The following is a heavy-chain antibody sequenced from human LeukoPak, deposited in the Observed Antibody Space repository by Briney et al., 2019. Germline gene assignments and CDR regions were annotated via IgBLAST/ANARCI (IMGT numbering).Heavy chain of an antibody. CDR1: GFTFSSYA. CDR3: AKLKVFLRAEYSS. CDR2: SSGSCGST. J-gene: IGHJ5*02. D-gene: IGHD5-18*01. Sequence: PGGSLRLSCAASGFTFSSYAMSWVRQAPGKGLEWVSASSGSCGSTYYADSVKGRFTISRDNSKNTLYLQLNSLRAEDTAVYYCAKLKVFLRAEYSSWGQGTLVTVSS. V-gene: IGHV3-23*01.